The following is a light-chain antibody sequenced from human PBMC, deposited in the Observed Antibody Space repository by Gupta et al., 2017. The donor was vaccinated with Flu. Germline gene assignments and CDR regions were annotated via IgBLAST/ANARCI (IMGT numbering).Light chain of an antibody. V-gene: IGLV2-14*01. Sequence: QSALTQPASVSGSPGQSITISCTGTSSDVGGYNYVSWYQQHPGKAHKLMIYEVSNRPPGVSNRFSGSKSGNTASLTISGLQAEDGADYYCSSYTSSSTLVFGGGTKLTVL. CDR1: SSDVGGYNY. CDR3: SSYTSSSTLV. CDR2: EVS. J-gene: IGLJ2*01.